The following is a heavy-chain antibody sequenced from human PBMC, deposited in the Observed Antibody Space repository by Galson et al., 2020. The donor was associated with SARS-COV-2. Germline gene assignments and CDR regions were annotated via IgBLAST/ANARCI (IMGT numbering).Heavy chain of an antibody. CDR3: ARHGDTMRLVFIEYAFDI. D-gene: IGHD3-22*01. Sequence: NYAQKFQGRVTFTADKSTSTAYMELSSLRSEDTAVYYCARHGDTMRLVFIEYAFDIWGQGTMVTVSS. V-gene: IGHV1-69*02. J-gene: IGHJ3*02.